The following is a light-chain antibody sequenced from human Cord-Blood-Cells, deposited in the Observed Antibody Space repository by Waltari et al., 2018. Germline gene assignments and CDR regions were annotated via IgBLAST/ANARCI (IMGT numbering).Light chain of an antibody. CDR1: SSDVGGYNY. J-gene: IGLJ2*01. CDR3: SSYTSSSTLV. CDR2: DVS. Sequence: QSALTQPASVSGSPGQSITLSCTGPSSDVGGYNYVSWDQQHPGKAPKLMIYDVSNRPSGVSNRFSGSKSGNTASLTISGLQAEDEADYYCSSYTSSSTLVFGGGTKLTVL. V-gene: IGLV2-14*01.